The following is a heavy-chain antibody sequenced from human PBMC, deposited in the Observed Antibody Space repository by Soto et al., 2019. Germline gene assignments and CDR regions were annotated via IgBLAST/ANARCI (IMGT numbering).Heavy chain of an antibody. CDR3: ARILLWCGEGWFDP. Sequence: SETLSLTCTVSGGSISSGDYYWSWIRQPPGKGLEWIGYIYYSGSTYYNPSLKSRVTISVDTSKNQFSLKLSSVTAADTAVYYCARILLWCGEGWFDPWGQGTTVTVSS. CDR1: GGSISSGDYY. J-gene: IGHJ5*02. CDR2: IYYSGST. D-gene: IGHD3-10*01. V-gene: IGHV4-30-4*01.